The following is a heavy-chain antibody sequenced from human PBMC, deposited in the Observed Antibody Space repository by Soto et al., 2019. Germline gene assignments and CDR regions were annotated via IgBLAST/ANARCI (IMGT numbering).Heavy chain of an antibody. V-gene: IGHV3-30*18. J-gene: IGHJ4*02. CDR2: ISYGGSHK. CDR3: AKEMFPRTVLDSSSPWGDF. CDR1: GFTFSEYG. D-gene: IGHD2-15*01. Sequence: GGSLRLSCTASGFTFSEYGIHWVRQAPGKGLEWVAVISYGGSHKYYAGSVKGRFTISRDDSKNTVYLQMNSLKTDDTAVYYCAKEMFPRTVLDSSSPWGDFWGWGSLVTVSS.